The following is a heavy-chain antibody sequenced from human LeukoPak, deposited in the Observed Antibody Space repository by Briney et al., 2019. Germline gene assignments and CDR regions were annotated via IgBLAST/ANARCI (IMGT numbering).Heavy chain of an antibody. V-gene: IGHV1-18*01. CDR2: ISAYNGNT. D-gene: IGHD5-18*01. J-gene: IGHJ4*02. CDR3: ARDRGTSIQLWLIDY. CDR1: GYTFTSYG. Sequence: GASVKVSCKASGYTFTSYGISWVRQAPGQGLEWMGWISAYNGNTNYAQKFQGRVTVTTDTSTSTAYMELRSLRSDDTAVYYCARDRGTSIQLWLIDYWGQGTLVTVSS.